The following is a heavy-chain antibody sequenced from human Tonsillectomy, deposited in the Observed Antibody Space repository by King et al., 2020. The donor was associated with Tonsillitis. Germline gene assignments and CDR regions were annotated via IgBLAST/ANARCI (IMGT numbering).Heavy chain of an antibody. CDR2: INHSGST. Sequence: VQLPQWGAGLLKPSETLSLTCAVYGGSFSGYYWSWIRQPPGKGLEWTGEINHSGSTNYNPSLKSRVTISVDTSKNQFSLKLSSVTAADTAVYYCARVGYCSSTSCRYYFDYWGQGTLVTVSS. J-gene: IGHJ4*02. CDR3: ARVGYCSSTSCRYYFDY. CDR1: GGSFSGYY. V-gene: IGHV4-34*01. D-gene: IGHD2-2*01.